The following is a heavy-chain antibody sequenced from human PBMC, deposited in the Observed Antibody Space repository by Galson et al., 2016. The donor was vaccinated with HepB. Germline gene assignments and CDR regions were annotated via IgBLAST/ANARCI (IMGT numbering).Heavy chain of an antibody. CDR3: ARGGGHYDFWSCYHYYFDP. Sequence: SLRLSCAVSGFSFSDYPMHWVRQAPGKGLEWVAVISYDGRNKYYVDSVKGRFTISRDTTTNTVHLQINSLRAEDTAAYYCARGGGHYDFWSCYHYYFDPWGQGTLVTVSS. CDR1: GFSFSDYP. J-gene: IGHJ4*02. V-gene: IGHV3-30*04. D-gene: IGHD3-3*01. CDR2: ISYDGRNK.